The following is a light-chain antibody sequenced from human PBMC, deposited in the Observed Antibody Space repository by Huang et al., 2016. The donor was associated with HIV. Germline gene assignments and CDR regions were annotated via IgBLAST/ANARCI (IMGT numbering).Light chain of an antibody. V-gene: IGKV3-11*01. CDR2: TAT. CDR1: RGLNKF. CDR3: QQRSSSLT. J-gene: IGKJ4*01. Sequence: IVLTQSPATLSLSPGERATLSCRASRGLNKFLAWYQQQPGQAPRLLIYTATDRATGVPARFSGGGSGTDFTLTITDLKAEDFAIYYCQQRSSSLTFGGGTKVEIK.